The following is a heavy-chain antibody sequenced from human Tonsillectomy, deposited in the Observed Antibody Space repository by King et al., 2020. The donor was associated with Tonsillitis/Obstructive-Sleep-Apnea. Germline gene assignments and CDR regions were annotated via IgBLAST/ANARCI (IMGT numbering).Heavy chain of an antibody. Sequence: QLQESGPGLVKPSQTLSLTCTVSCGSMSSGGYYWSWIRHPPGKGPEWIGYIYYIGNTFYNPSLKSRVTISVDTSKNQFSLKLSSVTAADTAVYYCARVPLASGGLIATAFDYWGQGTLVTVSS. V-gene: IGHV4-30-4*01. J-gene: IGHJ4*02. CDR3: ARVPLASGGLIATAFDY. CDR2: IYYIGNT. CDR1: CGSMSSGGYY. D-gene: IGHD3-16*02.